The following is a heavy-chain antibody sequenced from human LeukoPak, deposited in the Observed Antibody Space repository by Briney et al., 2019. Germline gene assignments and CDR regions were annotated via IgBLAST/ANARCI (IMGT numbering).Heavy chain of an antibody. V-gene: IGHV3-23*01. CDR2: ISSTGGTA. D-gene: IGHD3-10*01. J-gene: IGHJ4*02. CDR3: ARDFLWGSGSR. CDR1: GFTFSSFG. Sequence: GGSLRLSCAASGFTFSSFGMSWVRQAPGKGLEWVSAISSTGGTAYYADSVKGRFTISRDNAKNSLYLQMNNLRAEDTAVYYCARDFLWGSGSRWGQGTLVAVSS.